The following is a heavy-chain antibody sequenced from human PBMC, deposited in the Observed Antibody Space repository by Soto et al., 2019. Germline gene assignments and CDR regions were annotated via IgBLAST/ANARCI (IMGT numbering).Heavy chain of an antibody. CDR3: ARTGLTSNGVFWFDP. V-gene: IGHV4-34*01. J-gene: IGHJ5*02. Sequence: QVQLQQWGAGLLKPSETLSFTCAVYGGYFSGYYWSWIRQPPGKGLAWIGEINHSGSTTYNQSLKIRVTILLDTSKNQFSLKLSSVTAADTAVYYCARTGLTSNGVFWFDPWGQGTLVTVSS. D-gene: IGHD3-10*01. CDR1: GGYFSGYY. CDR2: INHSGST.